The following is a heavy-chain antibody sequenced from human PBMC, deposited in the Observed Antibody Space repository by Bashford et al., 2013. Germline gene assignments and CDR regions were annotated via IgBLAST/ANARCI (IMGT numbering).Heavy chain of an antibody. CDR2: IIPIFGTA. V-gene: IGHV1-69*06. Sequence: WVRQAPGQGLEWMGGIIPIFGTANYAQKFQGRVTITADKSTSTAYMELSSLRSEDTAVYYCASRGYCSSTSCLPDGQYYYYYYMDVWGKGTTVTVSS. J-gene: IGHJ6*03. D-gene: IGHD2-2*01. CDR3: ASRGYCSSTSCLPDGQYYYYYYMDV.